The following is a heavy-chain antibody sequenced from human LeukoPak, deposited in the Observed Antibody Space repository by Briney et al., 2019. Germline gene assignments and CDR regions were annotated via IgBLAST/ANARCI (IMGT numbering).Heavy chain of an antibody. CDR3: ARGGSPGIDY. Sequence: GASVKVSCKASGYTFTSYYMHWVRQAPGQGLEWMGIINPSGGSTSYAQKFQGRVTMTRDTSISAAYMELSRLRSDDTAVYYCARGGSPGIDYWGQGTLVTVSS. J-gene: IGHJ4*02. D-gene: IGHD3-10*01. V-gene: IGHV1-46*01. CDR2: INPSGGST. CDR1: GYTFTSYY.